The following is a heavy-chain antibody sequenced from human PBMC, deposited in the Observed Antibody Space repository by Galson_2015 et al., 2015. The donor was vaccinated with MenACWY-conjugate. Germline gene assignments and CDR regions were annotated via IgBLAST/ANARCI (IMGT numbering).Heavy chain of an antibody. D-gene: IGHD2-8*01. CDR2: INPSVGST. CDR1: GYAFTTYY. CDR3: SRDRMVGATPPVYAFEI. Sequence: SVKVSGKASGYAFTTYYMHWVRQAPGQGLEWMGIINPSVGSTSYTQKFQGRVTVTRDTSTSSVYTELSSLRSEDTAIYYFSRDRMVGATPPVYAFEIWGQGPMVNVSS. J-gene: IGHJ3*02. V-gene: IGHV1-46*03.